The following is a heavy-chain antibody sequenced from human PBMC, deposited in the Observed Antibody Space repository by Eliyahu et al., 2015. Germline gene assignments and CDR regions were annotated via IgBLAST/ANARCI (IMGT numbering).Heavy chain of an antibody. CDR2: IYWDDDK. Sequence: TLKESGPALVKPTQTLTLTCTFSGFSLSTIGVGVGWIRQPPGKALEWLALIYWDDDKRYSPSLKNRLTITKDTSKNQVVLSMTNMDPVDTATYYCARIPERGYDFWRGYRAGNWFDPWGQGTLVTVSS. CDR3: ARIPERGYDFWRGYRAGNWFDP. J-gene: IGHJ5*02. V-gene: IGHV2-5*02. CDR1: GFSLSTIGVG. D-gene: IGHD3-3*01.